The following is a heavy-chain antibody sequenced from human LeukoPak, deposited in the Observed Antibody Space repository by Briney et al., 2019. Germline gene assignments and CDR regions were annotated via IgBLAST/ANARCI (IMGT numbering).Heavy chain of an antibody. CDR1: GFTFDDYA. CDR3: AKDMVRHSSGYYSFDY. J-gene: IGHJ4*02. Sequence: GRSLRLSCAASGFTFDDYAMHWVRQAPGKGLAWVSGISWNSGSIGYADSVKGRFTISRDNAKNSLYLQMNSLRAEDMALYYCAKDMVRHSSGYYSFDYWGQGTLVTVSS. V-gene: IGHV3-9*03. D-gene: IGHD3-22*01. CDR2: ISWNSGSI.